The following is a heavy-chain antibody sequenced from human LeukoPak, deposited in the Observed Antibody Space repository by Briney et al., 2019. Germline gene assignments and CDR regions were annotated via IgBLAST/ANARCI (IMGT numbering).Heavy chain of an antibody. J-gene: IGHJ6*03. CDR2: INHSGST. CDR1: GGSFSGYY. V-gene: IGHV4-34*01. Sequence: SETLSLTCAVYGGSFSGYYWSWIRQPPGKGLEWIGEINHSGSTNYNPSLKSRVTISVDTSKNQFSLKLSSVTAADTAVYYCARVDTMVRGLVYYYYMDVWGKGTTVTISS. CDR3: ARVDTMVRGLVYYYYMDV. D-gene: IGHD3-10*01.